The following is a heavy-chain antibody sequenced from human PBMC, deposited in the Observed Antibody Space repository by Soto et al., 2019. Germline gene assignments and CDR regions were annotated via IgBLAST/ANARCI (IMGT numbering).Heavy chain of an antibody. CDR3: AKALPYSGSSPIDT. V-gene: IGHV3-30*19. D-gene: IGHD1-26*01. CDR2: ISYDGIXK. Sequence: GGSLILSCAASGCSFGSYGMHWVRQAPFKGLEWVALISYDGIXKXDXXXVXGRXXXXXXXSXNXXXPXIXHPKAEHTAXYYCAKALPYSGSSPIDTWGQGALVTGSS. CDR1: GCSFGSYG. J-gene: IGHJ5*02.